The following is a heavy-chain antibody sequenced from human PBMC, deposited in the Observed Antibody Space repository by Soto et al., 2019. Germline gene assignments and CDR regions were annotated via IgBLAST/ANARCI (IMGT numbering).Heavy chain of an antibody. Sequence: PVGSLRLSCASSVFTFSNFAMSCVRHSPGKGLEWVSIISGSGVSAYYTDSVKGRFTISRDNSKNTLYLQMDSLRAEDTGIYYCAKEASKIVDFNDGIHVWGQGIMVNVSS. CDR2: ISGSGVSA. J-gene: IGHJ3*01. CDR3: AKEASKIVDFNDGIHV. V-gene: IGHV3-23*01. D-gene: IGHD1-26*01. CDR1: VFTFSNFA.